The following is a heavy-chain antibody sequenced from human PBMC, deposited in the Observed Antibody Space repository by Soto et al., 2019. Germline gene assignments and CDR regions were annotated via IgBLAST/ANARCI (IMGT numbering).Heavy chain of an antibody. V-gene: IGHV1-46*01. Sequence: QVHLVQSGAEVKKFGASVKVSCKASGYTFTDYHIHWVRQAPGQGLEWMGIINPADGTTNFAQKFQGRVTMTRDTSTSTVYMELSSLTSEDTAVYYCATEGVVVPAAVPPWFDPWGQGALVTISS. J-gene: IGHJ5*02. CDR1: GYTFTDYH. D-gene: IGHD2-2*02. CDR2: INPADGTT. CDR3: ATEGVVVPAAVPPWFDP.